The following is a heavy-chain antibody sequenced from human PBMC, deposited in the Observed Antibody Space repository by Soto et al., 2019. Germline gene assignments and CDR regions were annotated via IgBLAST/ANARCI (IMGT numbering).Heavy chain of an antibody. CDR3: ARDRVASGFPEYFQP. Sequence: EVQLVESGGGLIQPGGSLRLSCAASGFTVSSNYMSWVRQAPGKGLEWVSVIYSGGSTYYADSVKGRFTISRDNSKNALYLQMNSLRAADTAVYYCARDRVASGFPEYFQPWGEGTLVTVSS. CDR2: IYSGGST. J-gene: IGHJ1*01. V-gene: IGHV3-53*01. D-gene: IGHD3-22*01. CDR1: GFTVSSNY.